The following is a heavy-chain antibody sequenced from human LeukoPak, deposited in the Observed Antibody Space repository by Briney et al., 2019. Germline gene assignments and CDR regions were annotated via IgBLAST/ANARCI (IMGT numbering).Heavy chain of an antibody. D-gene: IGHD5-24*01. CDR2: IKQDGSKK. CDR3: TRVGYIDEGIDY. V-gene: IGHV3-7*04. CDR1: GFPFRSYW. J-gene: IGHJ4*02. Sequence: GGSLRLSCLASGFPFRSYWMNWVRQAPGKGLGGVANIKQDGSKKSYVDSVKGRFTISRDNAKNSLYLQMNSLRAEDTAIYYCTRVGYIDEGIDYWGQGTLVTVSS.